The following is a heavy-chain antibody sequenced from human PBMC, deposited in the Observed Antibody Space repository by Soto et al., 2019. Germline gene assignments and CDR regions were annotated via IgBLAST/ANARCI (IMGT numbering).Heavy chain of an antibody. CDR3: ARSDGRY. Sequence: SETLSLTCTVSGGSISSYYWSWIRQPPGKGLEWIGYIYYSGSTNYNPCLKSRVTISVDTSKNQFSLKLSSVTAADTAVYYCARSDGRYWGQGTLVTVSS. J-gene: IGHJ4*02. V-gene: IGHV4-59*01. CDR1: GGSISSYY. CDR2: IYYSGST.